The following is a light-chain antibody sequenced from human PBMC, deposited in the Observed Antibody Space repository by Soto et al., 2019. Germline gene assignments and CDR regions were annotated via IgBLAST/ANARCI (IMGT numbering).Light chain of an antibody. CDR1: QSVSSY. V-gene: IGKV3-11*01. CDR2: DAS. Sequence: EIVLTQSPTPLSFSPGERATPSCRASQSVSSYFAWYQQKPGQAPRLLIYDASTRAAGIPARFSGSGSGTDFTLTISSLEPEDFAVYYCQQRSDWPLTFGGGTKVDIK. CDR3: QQRSDWPLT. J-gene: IGKJ4*01.